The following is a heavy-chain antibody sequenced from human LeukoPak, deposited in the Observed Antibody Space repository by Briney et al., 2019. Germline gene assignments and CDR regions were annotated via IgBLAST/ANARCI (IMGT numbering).Heavy chain of an antibody. V-gene: IGHV4-39*01. Sequence: KPSETLSLTCTVSGGSVSSSSYYWGWIRQPPGKGLEWIGSIYYSGSTFHNPSLKSRVTISVDTSKNQFSLKLSSVTAADTAVYYCASLNYDSSGAPQGIEDYWGQGTLVTVSS. D-gene: IGHD3-22*01. J-gene: IGHJ4*02. CDR1: GGSVSSSSYY. CDR2: IYYSGST. CDR3: ASLNYDSSGAPQGIEDY.